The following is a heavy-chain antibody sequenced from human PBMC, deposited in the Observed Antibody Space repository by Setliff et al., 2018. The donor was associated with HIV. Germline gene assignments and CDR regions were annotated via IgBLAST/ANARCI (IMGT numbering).Heavy chain of an antibody. J-gene: IGHJ4*02. D-gene: IGHD3-22*01. Sequence: SETLSLTCSVSGVSVSTTSYYWAWIRQPPGKGLEWIGSIYYSGSTYYNPSLQSRVTISVDTPKNLFSLRLSSVTASDTAVYYCARQAIFGYYDSSGYLDYWGQGTLVTVSS. CDR2: IYYSGST. CDR3: ARQAIFGYYDSSGYLDY. CDR1: GVSVSTTSYY. V-gene: IGHV4-39*01.